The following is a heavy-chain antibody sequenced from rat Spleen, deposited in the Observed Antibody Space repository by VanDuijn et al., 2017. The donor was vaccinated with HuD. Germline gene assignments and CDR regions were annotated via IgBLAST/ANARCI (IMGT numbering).Heavy chain of an antibody. V-gene: IGHV3-1*01. D-gene: IGHD1-1*01. CDR3: ARSDYYSAFDY. Sequence: EVQLQESGPGLVKPSQSISPPCSGTGYSITSNYWGWIWKFPGNDMEWIPHISYSGSSNYHPSLKSRISFSRDTSRNQFFLQLNSVTTEDTATYSCARSDYYSAFDYWGQGVMVTVSS. CDR1: GYSITSNY. J-gene: IGHJ2*01. CDR2: ISYSGSS.